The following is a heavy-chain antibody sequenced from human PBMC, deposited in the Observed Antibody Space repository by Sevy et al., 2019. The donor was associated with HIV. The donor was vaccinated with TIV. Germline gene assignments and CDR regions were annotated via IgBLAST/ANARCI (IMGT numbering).Heavy chain of an antibody. Sequence: GGSLRLSCAASGFTFSSYAMSWVPQAPGKGLEWVSAISDSGDSTYYADSVKGRFTISRDNSKNTLYLQMNSLRAEDTAVYYCAKVGTMVQGAAPFDYWGQGTLVTVSS. J-gene: IGHJ4*02. CDR1: GFTFSSYA. D-gene: IGHD3-10*01. V-gene: IGHV3-23*01. CDR2: ISDSGDST. CDR3: AKVGTMVQGAAPFDY.